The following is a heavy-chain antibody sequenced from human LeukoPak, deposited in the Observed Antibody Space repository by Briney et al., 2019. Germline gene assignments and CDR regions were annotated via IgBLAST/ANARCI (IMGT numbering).Heavy chain of an antibody. Sequence: PSETLSLTCSVSGGSINNYYWSWIRQPPGKGLEWIGFIYYSGSTNYNPSLKGRVTMSVDTSKNQFSLKLTSVTAADTAVYYCARDPDITTADDAFDIWGQGTMVTVSS. V-gene: IGHV4-59*01. CDR1: GGSINNYY. J-gene: IGHJ3*02. CDR3: ARDPDITTADDAFDI. CDR2: IYYSGST. D-gene: IGHD4-17*01.